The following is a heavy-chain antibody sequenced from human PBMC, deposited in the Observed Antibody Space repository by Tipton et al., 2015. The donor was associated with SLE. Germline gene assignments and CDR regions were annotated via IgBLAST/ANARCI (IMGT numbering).Heavy chain of an antibody. Sequence: TLSLTCTVSGDSISLYYWTWIRQPPGKGLEWIGYIYSSGSGSTKYNPSLESRVTISIDTSKNQFSLTLTSVTAADTAVYYCARLALGCSGDSCYRYFDYWGQGNLVIVSP. CDR3: ARLALGCSGDSCYRYFDY. CDR1: GDSISLYY. CDR2: IYSSGSGST. D-gene: IGHD2-15*01. J-gene: IGHJ4*02. V-gene: IGHV4-59*01.